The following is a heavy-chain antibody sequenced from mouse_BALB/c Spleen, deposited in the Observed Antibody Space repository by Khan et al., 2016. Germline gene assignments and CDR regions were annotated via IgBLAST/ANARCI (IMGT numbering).Heavy chain of an antibody. CDR2: ISYSGST. CDR3: ATYDGYYVDY. Sequence: EVQLQESGPSLVKPSQTLSLTCSVTGDSITSGYWNWIRKFPGNKLEYMGYISYSGSTYYNPFLESRISITRDTSKNQYFLQLNFVTAEDTATYYCATYDGYYVDYWGQGTPLTVSS. D-gene: IGHD2-3*01. CDR1: GDSITSGY. J-gene: IGHJ2*01. V-gene: IGHV3-8*02.